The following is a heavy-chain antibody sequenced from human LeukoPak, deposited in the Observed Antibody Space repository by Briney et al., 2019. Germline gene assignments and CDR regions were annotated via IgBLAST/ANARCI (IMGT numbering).Heavy chain of an antibody. D-gene: IGHD6-19*01. Sequence: GGSLRLSCAASGFTFSRFGMNWVRQAPGKGLEWVSYISSSSSSSIYYADSVKGRFTISRDNAKNSLYLQMNSLRDEDTAVYYCASGQWLVPDYWGQGTLVTVSS. V-gene: IGHV3-48*02. J-gene: IGHJ4*02. CDR2: ISSSSSSSI. CDR3: ASGQWLVPDY. CDR1: GFTFSRFG.